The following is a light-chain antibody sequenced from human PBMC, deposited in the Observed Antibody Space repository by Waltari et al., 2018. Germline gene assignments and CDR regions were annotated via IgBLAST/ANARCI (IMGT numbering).Light chain of an antibody. Sequence: QSSLTQPPSASGSLGQMLTISCTGTSSDVGAYNYVSWYQQHPGTAPKLIIYEVNKRPSVFPQRFSGFTSRNTSSLFISVLQAEDGGDYYCTSNAGSNNYVFGTGTEVTVL. V-gene: IGLV2-8*01. J-gene: IGLJ1*01. CDR3: TSNAGSNNYV. CDR2: EVN. CDR1: SSDVGAYNY.